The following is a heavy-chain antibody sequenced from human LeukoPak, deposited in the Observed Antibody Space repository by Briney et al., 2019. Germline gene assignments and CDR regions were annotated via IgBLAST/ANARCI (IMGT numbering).Heavy chain of an antibody. CDR2: IYYSGST. V-gene: IGHV4-59*01. D-gene: IGHD4-17*01. CDR1: GGSISSYY. CDR3: ARDPTTVTTFGWFDP. Sequence: SETLSLTCTVSGGSISSYYWSWIRQPPGRGREWIGYIYYSGSTNYNPSLKSRVTISVDTSKNQFSLKLSSVTGADTAVYYCARDPTTVTTFGWFDPWGQGTLVTVSS. J-gene: IGHJ5*02.